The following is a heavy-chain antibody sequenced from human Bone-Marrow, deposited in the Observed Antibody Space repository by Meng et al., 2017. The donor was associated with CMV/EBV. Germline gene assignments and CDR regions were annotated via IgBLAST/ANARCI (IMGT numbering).Heavy chain of an antibody. V-gene: IGHV3-30*02. D-gene: IGHD6-6*01. Sequence: SCKASGFTFSSYGMHWVRQAPGKGLEWVAFIRYDGSNKYYADSVKGRFTISRDNSKNTLYLQMNSLRAEDTAVYYCAKGLGYSSSGGGIDYWGQGTLVTVSS. CDR2: IRYDGSNK. CDR3: AKGLGYSSSGGGIDY. CDR1: GFTFSSYG. J-gene: IGHJ4*02.